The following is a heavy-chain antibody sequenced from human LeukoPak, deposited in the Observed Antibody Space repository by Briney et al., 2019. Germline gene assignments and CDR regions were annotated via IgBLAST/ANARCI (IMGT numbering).Heavy chain of an antibody. Sequence: SETLSLTCTVSGGSISSYYWSWIRQPPGKGLEWIGYIYYSGSTNYNPSLKSRVTISVDTSKNQFSLKLSSVTAADTAVYYCARDYYDSSGYFHHNWFDPWGQGTLVTVSS. CDR3: ARDYYDSSGYFHHNWFDP. CDR1: GGSISSYY. CDR2: IYYSGST. V-gene: IGHV4-59*01. D-gene: IGHD3-22*01. J-gene: IGHJ5*02.